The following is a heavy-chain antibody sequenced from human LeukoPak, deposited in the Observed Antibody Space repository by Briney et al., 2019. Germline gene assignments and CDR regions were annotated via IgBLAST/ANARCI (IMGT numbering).Heavy chain of an antibody. CDR2: ISYDGTNK. D-gene: IGHD2-15*01. Sequence: GGSLRLSCAASGFTFSIYALHWVRQAPGKGLEWVAVISYDGTNKYYADSVKGRFTISRDNSKNTLYLQMSSLSTEDTAVYYCARDLGYCDTNICPMRLGSDYWGQGTLVTVSS. J-gene: IGHJ4*02. CDR1: GFTFSIYA. CDR3: ARDLGYCDTNICPMRLGSDY. V-gene: IGHV3-30-3*01.